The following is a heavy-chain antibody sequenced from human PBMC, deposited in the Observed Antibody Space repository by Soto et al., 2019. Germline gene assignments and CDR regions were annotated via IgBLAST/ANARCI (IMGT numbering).Heavy chain of an antibody. CDR2: IIPIFGTA. V-gene: IGHV1-69*12. J-gene: IGHJ5*02. CDR3: ARSYCSGGSCYSENWFDP. D-gene: IGHD2-15*01. CDR1: GGTFSSYA. Sequence: QVQLVQSGAEVKKPGSSVKVSCKASGGTFSSYAISWVRQAPGQGLEWMGGIIPIFGTANYAQKFQGRVTITADESTSTAYMALSSLRSEDTAVYYCARSYCSGGSCYSENWFDPWGQGTLVTVSS.